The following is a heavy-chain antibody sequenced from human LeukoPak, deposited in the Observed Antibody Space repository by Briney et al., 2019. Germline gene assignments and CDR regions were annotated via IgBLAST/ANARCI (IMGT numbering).Heavy chain of an antibody. CDR1: GFPFKGYW. Sequence: RPGGSLRLSCVASGFPFKGYWMTWVRQSPGKGLDWVANIKPDGSETNYLDSVKGRFTISRDNARDSLFLEMNNLRVDDTAVYYCARDGGELWPLDEWGQGILVTVSS. D-gene: IGHD3-10*01. V-gene: IGHV3-7*01. J-gene: IGHJ4*02. CDR3: ARDGGELWPLDE. CDR2: IKPDGSET.